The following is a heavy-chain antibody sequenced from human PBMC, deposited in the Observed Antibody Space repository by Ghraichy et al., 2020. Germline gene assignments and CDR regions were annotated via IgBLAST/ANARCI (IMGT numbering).Heavy chain of an antibody. J-gene: IGHJ5*02. D-gene: IGHD2/OR15-2a*01. CDR3: ARGINYFDP. Sequence: ASVKVSCKASGYTFINYGITWVRQAPGQGLQWMGWISVSKGNTNYAQNLQGRVTMTADTAATTAYMELRNLRSDDTVVYYCARGINYFDPWGQGTLVTVSS. CDR1: GYTFINYG. CDR2: ISVSKGNT. V-gene: IGHV1-18*04.